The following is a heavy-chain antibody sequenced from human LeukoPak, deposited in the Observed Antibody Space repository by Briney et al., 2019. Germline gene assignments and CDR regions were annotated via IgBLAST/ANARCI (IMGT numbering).Heavy chain of an antibody. Sequence: PSESLSLTRTVSRYSISSGYYWGWIRQPPGKGLGWSGSIYHSGSTYYNPSLKSRVTISVDTSKNQFSLKLSSVTAADTAVYYCARDPLWSGTIRSWDYWGQGTLVTVSS. J-gene: IGHJ4*02. CDR3: ARDPLWSGTIRSWDY. D-gene: IGHD3-3*01. CDR1: RYSISSGYY. V-gene: IGHV4-38-2*02. CDR2: IYHSGST.